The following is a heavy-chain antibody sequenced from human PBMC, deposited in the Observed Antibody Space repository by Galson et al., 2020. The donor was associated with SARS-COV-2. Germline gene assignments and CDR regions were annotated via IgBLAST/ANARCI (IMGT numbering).Heavy chain of an antibody. CDR2: INAGNGNT. D-gene: IGHD2-21*02. CDR1: GYTFTSYA. CDR3: ASLGGDLRKGDYYCCMDV. Sequence: ASVKVSCKASGYTFTSYAMHWLRQPPGQRLAGMGWINAGNGNTKYSQKFQGRVTITRDTSASTAYMELSSLRSEDTAVYYCASLGGDLRKGDYYCCMDVWGRGTMVTVSS. J-gene: IGHJ6*02. V-gene: IGHV1-3*01.